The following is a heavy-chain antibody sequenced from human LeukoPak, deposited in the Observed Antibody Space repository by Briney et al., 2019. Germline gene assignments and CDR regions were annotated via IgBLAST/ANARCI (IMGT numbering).Heavy chain of an antibody. CDR3: AKSLQWVSYYYGCDI. Sequence: PGGSLRLSCAASGFTFSTYGMHWVRQAPGKGLEWVAFISYDGSNKYYADSVKGRFTISRDNSKNTLYLQVNSLRAEDTAVYYCAKSLQWVSYYYGCDIWGQGTMVTVSS. CDR2: ISYDGSNK. CDR1: GFTFSTYG. V-gene: IGHV3-30*18. D-gene: IGHD3-10*01. J-gene: IGHJ3*02.